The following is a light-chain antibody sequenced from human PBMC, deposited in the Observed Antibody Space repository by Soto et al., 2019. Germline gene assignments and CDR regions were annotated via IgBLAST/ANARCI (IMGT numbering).Light chain of an antibody. V-gene: IGKV3-20*01. CDR2: GAS. J-gene: IGKJ1*01. Sequence: ETVLTQSPGTLSLSPGERATVSCRASQSVGGSSLAWYQQRPGQAPRLLIYGASSRATGIPDRFSGSGSGTDFTLTISRLEPEDFAVYYCQQYGSSPKTFGQGTKVDI. CDR3: QQYGSSPKT. CDR1: QSVGGSS.